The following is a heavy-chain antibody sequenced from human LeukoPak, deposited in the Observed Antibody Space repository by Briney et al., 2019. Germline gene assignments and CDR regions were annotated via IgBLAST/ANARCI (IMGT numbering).Heavy chain of an antibody. V-gene: IGHV3-66*01. CDR1: GFTVSSNS. CDR3: ARDSQGYMDV. Sequence: GGSLRLSCTVSGFTVSSNSWSWVRQAPGKGLEWVSVIYSGGSTYYADSVKGRFTISRDNSKNTLYLQMNSLRAEDTAVYYCARDSQGYMDVWGKGTTVTISS. J-gene: IGHJ6*03. CDR2: IYSGGST.